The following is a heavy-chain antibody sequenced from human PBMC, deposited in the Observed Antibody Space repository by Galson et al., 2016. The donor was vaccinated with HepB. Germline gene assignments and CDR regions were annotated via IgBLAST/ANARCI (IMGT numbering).Heavy chain of an antibody. V-gene: IGHV3-11*06. Sequence: SLRLSCAASGFTFSDYYMSWIRQAPGKGLQWVSYISSRSGFYTNYADSVKGRFTISRDNAKNSLYLHMNSLRVEDTAVDFCAREPYSSSWFDYWGQGTLVTVSS. J-gene: IGHJ5*01. CDR2: ISSRSGFYT. CDR1: GFTFSDYY. CDR3: AREPYSSSWFDY. D-gene: IGHD6-13*01.